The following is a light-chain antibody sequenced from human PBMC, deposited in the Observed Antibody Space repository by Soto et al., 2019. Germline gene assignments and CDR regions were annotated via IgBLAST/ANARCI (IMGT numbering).Light chain of an antibody. CDR3: QFYDSSLSVL. CDR2: GNS. V-gene: IGLV1-40*01. Sequence: QSVLTQPPSVSGAPGQRVTISCTGSSSNIGAGYDVHWYQQLPGTAPKLLIYGNSNRPSGVADRFSGSKYGTSASLAITGLQAEDEAAYYCQFYDSSLSVLFGGGTKLTVL. J-gene: IGLJ2*01. CDR1: SSNIGAGYD.